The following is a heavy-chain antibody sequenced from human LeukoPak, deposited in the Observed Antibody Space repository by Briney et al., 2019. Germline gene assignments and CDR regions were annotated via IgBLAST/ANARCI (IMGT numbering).Heavy chain of an antibody. J-gene: IGHJ3*02. CDR2: IYYSGSS. V-gene: IGHV4-39*01. Sequence: SETLSLTCTVSGGSISSSSYYWGWIRQPPGKGLEWIGSIYYSGSSYYNPSLKSRVTISVDTSKNQFSLKLSSVTAADTAVYYCASQLDGGAFDIWGQGTMVTVSS. CDR1: GGSISSSSYY. D-gene: IGHD1-1*01. CDR3: ASQLDGGAFDI.